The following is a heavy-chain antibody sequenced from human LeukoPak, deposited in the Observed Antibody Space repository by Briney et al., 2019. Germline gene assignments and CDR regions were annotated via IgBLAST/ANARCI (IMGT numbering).Heavy chain of an antibody. V-gene: IGHV4-4*02. CDR3: ARVELRHFDWSQGWFDP. J-gene: IGHJ5*02. D-gene: IGHD3-9*01. CDR1: GGSISSSNW. CDR2: IYHSGST. Sequence: SETLSLTCAVSGGSISSSNWWSWVRQPPGKGLEWIGEIYHSGSTNYNPSLKSRVTISVDKSKNQFSLKLSSVTAADTAVYYCARVELRHFDWSQGWFDPWGQGTLVTVSS.